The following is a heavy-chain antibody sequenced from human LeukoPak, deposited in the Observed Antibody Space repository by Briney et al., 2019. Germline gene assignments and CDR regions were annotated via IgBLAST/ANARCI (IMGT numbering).Heavy chain of an antibody. CDR1: GYTFTSYD. V-gene: IGHV1-2*02. CDR2: VYPNNGGP. J-gene: IGHJ4*02. D-gene: IGHD4-17*01. Sequence: GASVKVSCKASGYTFTSYDINWVRQATGQGLEWMGWVYPNNGGPYYAQKFQGRVTMTRDTSITTVYMELSRLRSDDTAVYYCARKGEVYGDYDYWGQGTLVTVSS. CDR3: ARKGEVYGDYDY.